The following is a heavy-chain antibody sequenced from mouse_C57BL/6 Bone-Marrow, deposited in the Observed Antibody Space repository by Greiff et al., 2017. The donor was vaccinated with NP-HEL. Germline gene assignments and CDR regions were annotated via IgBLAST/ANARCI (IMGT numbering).Heavy chain of an antibody. CDR2: IDPSDSYT. CDR1: GYTFTSYW. D-gene: IGHD2-1*01. V-gene: IGHV1-69*01. J-gene: IGHJ1*03. Sequence: QVQLQQPGAELVMPGASVKLSCKASGYTFTSYWMHWVKQRPGQGLEWIGEIDPSDSYTNYNQKFKGKSTLTVDKSSSTASMQLSSLTSEDSAVYYCASWIYYGNYGYFDVWGTGTTVTVSS. CDR3: ASWIYYGNYGYFDV.